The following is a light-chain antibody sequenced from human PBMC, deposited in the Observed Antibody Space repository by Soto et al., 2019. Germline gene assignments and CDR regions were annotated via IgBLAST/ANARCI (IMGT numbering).Light chain of an antibody. V-gene: IGLV2-23*01. CDR2: EGS. CDR3: CSYSGGSTRYV. J-gene: IGLJ1*01. Sequence: ALTQPASVSGSPGQSITISCTGTSSDVGTYNLVSWYQQHPGKAPKLMIYEGSKRPSGVSYRFSGSKSGNTASLTISGLQAEDEADYYCCSYSGGSTRYVFGTGTKVTVL. CDR1: SSDVGTYNL.